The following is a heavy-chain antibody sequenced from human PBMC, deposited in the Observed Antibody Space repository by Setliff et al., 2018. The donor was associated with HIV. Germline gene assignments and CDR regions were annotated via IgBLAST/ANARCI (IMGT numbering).Heavy chain of an antibody. CDR1: GGSISSDNW. V-gene: IGHV4-4*02. CDR2: IYHSEYT. Sequence: PSETLSLTCAVSGGSISSDNWWTWVRQPPGKGLEWIGEIYHSEYTNYNASLKSRVSMSVDKSKNQFSLKLTSVTAPDTAVYYCVSYSYYDRSGDTWGQGTLVTVSS. D-gene: IGHD3-22*01. J-gene: IGHJ5*02. CDR3: VSYSYYDRSGDT.